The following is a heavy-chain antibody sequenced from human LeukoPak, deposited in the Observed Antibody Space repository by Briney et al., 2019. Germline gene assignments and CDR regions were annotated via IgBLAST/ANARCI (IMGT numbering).Heavy chain of an antibody. J-gene: IGHJ4*02. D-gene: IGHD3-22*01. CDR3: ARDKRSYYDSSSYYFDY. V-gene: IGHV1-69*04. CDR2: IIPILGIA. CDR1: GGTFSSYA. Sequence: SVKVSCKASGGTFSSYAISWVRQAPGQGLEWMGRIIPILGIANYAQKFQGRVTITADKSTSTAYMELSSLRSEDTAVYYCARDKRSYYDSSSYYFDYWGQGTPVTVSS.